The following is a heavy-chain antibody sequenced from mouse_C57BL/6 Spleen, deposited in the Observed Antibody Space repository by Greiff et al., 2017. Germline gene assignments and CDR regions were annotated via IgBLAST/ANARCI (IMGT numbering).Heavy chain of an antibody. V-gene: IGHV5-4*03. J-gene: IGHJ3*01. CDR3: ARSPHGGFAY. Sequence: EVMLVESGGGLVKPGGSLKLSCAASGFTFSSYAMSWVRQTPEKRLEWVATISDGGSYTYYPANVQGRFTNSRDNAKNNLYLQMSQLKSEDTAMYYCARSPHGGFAYWGQGTLVTVSA. CDR1: GFTFSSYA. CDR2: ISDGGSYT.